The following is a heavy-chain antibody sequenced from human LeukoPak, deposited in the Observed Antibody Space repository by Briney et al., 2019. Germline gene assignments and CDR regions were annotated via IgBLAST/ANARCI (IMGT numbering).Heavy chain of an antibody. J-gene: IGHJ4*02. CDR3: ARDSAYCGGDCYPYYFDY. V-gene: IGHV1-18*01. Sequence: GSVKLSCKASGYTFTSYGISWVRQAPGQGLEWIGWISAYNGNTNYAQKLQGRVTMTTDTSTSTAYMELRSLTSDDTAVYYCARDSAYCGGDCYPYYFDYWGQGTLVTDSS. CDR2: ISAYNGNT. CDR1: GYTFTSYG. D-gene: IGHD2-21*02.